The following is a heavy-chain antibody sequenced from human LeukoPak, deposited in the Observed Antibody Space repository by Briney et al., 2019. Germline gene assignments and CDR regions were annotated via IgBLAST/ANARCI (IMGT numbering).Heavy chain of an antibody. D-gene: IGHD6-13*01. CDR2: IYYSGST. CDR1: GGSISSYY. Sequence: SETLSLTCTVSGGSISSYYWSWIRQPPGKGLEWIGYIYYSGSTSYNPSLKSRVTISVDTSKNQFSLKLSSVTAADTAVYYCARTAAGSGFDYWGQGTLVTVSS. V-gene: IGHV4-59*01. J-gene: IGHJ4*02. CDR3: ARTAAGSGFDY.